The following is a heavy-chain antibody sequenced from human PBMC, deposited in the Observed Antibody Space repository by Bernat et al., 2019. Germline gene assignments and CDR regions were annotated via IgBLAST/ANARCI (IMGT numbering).Heavy chain of an antibody. V-gene: IGHV3-21*01. CDR1: GFTFSSYD. D-gene: IGHD5-24*01. CDR3: ARANLETDLDY. J-gene: IGHJ4*02. Sequence: EVQLLESGGDLAQPGGSLRLSCAASGFTFSSYDMDWVRQAPGKGLEWVSSISSSSSYIYYADSVKGRFTISRDNAKNSLYLQMNSLRAEDTAVYYCARANLETDLDYWGQGTLVTVSS. CDR2: ISSSSSYI.